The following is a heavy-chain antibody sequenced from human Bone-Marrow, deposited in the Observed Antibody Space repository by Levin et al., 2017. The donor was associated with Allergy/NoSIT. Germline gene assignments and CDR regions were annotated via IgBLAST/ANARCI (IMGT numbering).Heavy chain of an antibody. J-gene: IGHJ6*02. V-gene: IGHV3-30*04. CDR1: GFTFSSYA. CDR3: ARDPIYYYDSSGYLPPMVYYGMDV. D-gene: IGHD3-22*01. CDR2: ISYDGSNK. Sequence: GESLKISCAASGFTFSSYAMHWVRQAPGKGLEWVAVISYDGSNKYYADSVKGRFTISRDNSKNTLYLQMNSLRAEDTAVYYCARDPIYYYDSSGYLPPMVYYGMDVWGQGTTVTVSS.